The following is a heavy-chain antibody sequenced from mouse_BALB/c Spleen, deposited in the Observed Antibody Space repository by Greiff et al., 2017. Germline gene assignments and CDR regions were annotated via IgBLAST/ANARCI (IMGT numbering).Heavy chain of an antibody. V-gene: IGHV5-6-4*01. CDR3: TRGNYVRAMDY. CDR2: ISSGGSYT. CDR1: GFTFSSYT. Sequence: DVMLVESGGGLVKPGGSLKLSCAASGFTFSSYTMSWVRQTPEKRLEWVATISSGGSYTYYPDSVKGRFTISRDNAKNTLYLQMSSLKSEDTAMYYCTRGNYVRAMDYWGQGTSVTVSS. J-gene: IGHJ4*01. D-gene: IGHD2-1*01.